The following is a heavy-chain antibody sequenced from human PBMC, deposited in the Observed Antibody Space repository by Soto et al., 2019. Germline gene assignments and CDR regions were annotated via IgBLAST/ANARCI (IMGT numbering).Heavy chain of an antibody. V-gene: IGHV4-34*01. D-gene: IGHD5-12*01. CDR1: GGSFSGYY. CDR3: ARGGYSGYDSA. CDR2: INHSGST. Sequence: VKLQRWGAGRLKLSETLSLTGAVYGGSFSGYYWSWIRQPQGKGLEWIGEINHSGSTNYNPSLKSRVTISVDTSKNQFSLKLSSVTAADTAVYYCARGGYSGYDSAWGQGTLVTVSS. J-gene: IGHJ5*02.